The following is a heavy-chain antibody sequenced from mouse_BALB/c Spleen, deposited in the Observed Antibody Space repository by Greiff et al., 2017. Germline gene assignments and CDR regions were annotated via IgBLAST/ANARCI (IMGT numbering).Heavy chain of an antibody. D-gene: IGHD1-1*01. CDR3: ARGDYYGSSPAWFAY. CDR1: GFTFSDYY. CDR2: ISDGGSYT. J-gene: IGHJ3*01. Sequence: EVQRVESGGGLVKPGGSLKLSCAASGFTFSDYYMYWVRQTPEKRLEWVATISDGGSYTYYPDSVKGRFTISRDNAKNNLYLQMSSLKSEDTAMYYCARGDYYGSSPAWFAYWGQGTLVTVSA. V-gene: IGHV5-4*02.